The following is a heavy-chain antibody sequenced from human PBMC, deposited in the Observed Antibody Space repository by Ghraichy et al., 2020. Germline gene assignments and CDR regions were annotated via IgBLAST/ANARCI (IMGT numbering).Heavy chain of an antibody. V-gene: IGHV6-1*01. CDR2: TYYRSKWYN. Sequence: SQTLSLTCAISGDSVSSNSAAWNWIRQSPSRGLEWLGRTYYRSKWYNDYAVSVKSRITINPDTSKNQFSLQLNSVTPEDTAVYYCARDQGGTTVILAGRPNLNWFDPWGQGTLVTVSS. D-gene: IGHD4-17*01. CDR3: ARDQGGTTVILAGRPNLNWFDP. CDR1: GDSVSSNSAA. J-gene: IGHJ5*02.